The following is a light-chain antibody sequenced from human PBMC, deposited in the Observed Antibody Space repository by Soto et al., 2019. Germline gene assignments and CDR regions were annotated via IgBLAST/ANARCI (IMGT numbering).Light chain of an antibody. J-gene: IGKJ2*01. V-gene: IGKV3-15*01. Sequence: EIVMTQSPATRSVSPGEIATLSSRASQSVSSNLAWYQQKPGQAPRLLIYGASTRATGIPARFSGSGSGTEFTLTISSLQSEDFAVYYCQQYNNWPPYTFGQGTKVDIK. CDR3: QQYNNWPPYT. CDR2: GAS. CDR1: QSVSSN.